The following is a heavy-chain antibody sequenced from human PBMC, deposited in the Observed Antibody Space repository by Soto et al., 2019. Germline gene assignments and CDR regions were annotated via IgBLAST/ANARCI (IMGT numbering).Heavy chain of an antibody. CDR2: INHNGST. CDR3: ARMAVVIAIRYFDL. V-gene: IGHV4-34*01. CDR1: VGSFSGYY. J-gene: IGHJ2*01. D-gene: IGHD2-21*01. Sequence: QVQLQQWGAGLLKPSETLSLTCAVYVGSFSGYYWSWIRQPPGKGLEWIGEINHNGSTNYNPSLKSRVTISVDPSKTQFSPKLSSVTAADTAVYYCARMAVVIAIRYFDLWGRGTLVPVSS.